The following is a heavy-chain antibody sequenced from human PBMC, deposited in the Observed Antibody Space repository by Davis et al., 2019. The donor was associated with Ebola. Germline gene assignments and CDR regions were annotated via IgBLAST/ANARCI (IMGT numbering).Heavy chain of an antibody. J-gene: IGHJ5*02. V-gene: IGHV3-23*01. CDR2: ESRKGDS. D-gene: IGHD2-21*02. CDR3: AKEMEVTKPYDR. CDR1: GSTSNKYG. Sequence: ESLKTTCAASGSTSNKYGMSWVRQALGKGLEWVAAESRKGDSYYADSVKGRFTVSRDTSKDTLFLQMDSLRDEDTAVYYCAKEMEVTKPYDRWGQGTLVTVSS.